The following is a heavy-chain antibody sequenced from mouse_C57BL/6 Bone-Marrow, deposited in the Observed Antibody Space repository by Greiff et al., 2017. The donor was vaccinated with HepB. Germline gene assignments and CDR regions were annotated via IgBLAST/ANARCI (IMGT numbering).Heavy chain of an antibody. Sequence: EVMLVESGGGLVKPGGSLKLSCAASGFTFSSYTMSWVRQTPEKRLEWVATISGGGGNTYYPDSVKGRFTISRDNAKNTLYLQMSSLRSEDTALYYCARLFNFDVWGTGTTVTVSS. J-gene: IGHJ1*03. CDR3: ARLFNFDV. CDR2: ISGGGGNT. V-gene: IGHV5-9*01. CDR1: GFTFSSYT.